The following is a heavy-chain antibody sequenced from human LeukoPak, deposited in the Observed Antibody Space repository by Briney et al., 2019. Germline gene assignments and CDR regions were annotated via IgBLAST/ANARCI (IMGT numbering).Heavy chain of an antibody. V-gene: IGHV5-10-1*01. CDR1: GYRLTSYW. CDR2: IDPTDSYT. J-gene: IGHJ4*02. Sequence: GESLRISCKASGYRLTSYWISWVRQMPGKGLEWMGRIDPTDSYTDYSPSFQGHVTISVDKSINTAYLQWYSLKASDTAMYYCARHDYWGQGTLVTVSS. CDR3: ARHDY.